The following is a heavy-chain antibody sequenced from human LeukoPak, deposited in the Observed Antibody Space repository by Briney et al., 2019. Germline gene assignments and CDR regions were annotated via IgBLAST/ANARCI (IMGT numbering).Heavy chain of an antibody. V-gene: IGHV4-39*01. CDR1: GGSISSSSYY. J-gene: IGHJ4*02. Sequence: PSETLSLTCTVSGGSISSSSYYWGWIRQPPGKGLEWIGSIYYSGSTYYNPSLKSRVTISVDTSKNQFSLKLSSVTAADTAVYYCARLVKYYDILTGYYQHNFDYWGQGTLVTVSS. CDR2: IYYSGST. D-gene: IGHD3-9*01. CDR3: ARLVKYYDILTGYYQHNFDY.